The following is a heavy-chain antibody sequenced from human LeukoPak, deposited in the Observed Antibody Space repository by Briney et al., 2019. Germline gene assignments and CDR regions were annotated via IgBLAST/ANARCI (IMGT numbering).Heavy chain of an antibody. CDR2: IKQDGSAK. CDR3: ARWRGSTSERSDY. D-gene: IGHD2-2*01. Sequence: GGSLRLSCTASGFTFSVYWMTWVRQAPGKGLEGVANIKQDGSAKYYVDSVKGRFTISRDNAKNSLYLQMDSLRVEDTATYYCARWRGSTSERSDYWGQGTLVTVSS. J-gene: IGHJ4*02. V-gene: IGHV3-7*01. CDR1: GFTFSVYW.